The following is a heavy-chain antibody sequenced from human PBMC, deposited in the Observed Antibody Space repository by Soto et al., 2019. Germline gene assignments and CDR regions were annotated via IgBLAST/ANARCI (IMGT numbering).Heavy chain of an antibody. CDR3: AREPPRDYDFWSGYSYYYGMDV. D-gene: IGHD3-3*01. V-gene: IGHV1-69*01. CDR2: IIPIFGTA. CDR1: GGTFRSYA. J-gene: IGHJ6*02. Sequence: QVQLVQSGAEVKKPGSSVKVSCKASGGTFRSYAISWVRQAPGQGLEWMGGIIPIFGTANYAQKFQGRVTITADESTSTAYMELSSLRSEDTAVYYCAREPPRDYDFWSGYSYYYGMDVWGQGTTVTVSS.